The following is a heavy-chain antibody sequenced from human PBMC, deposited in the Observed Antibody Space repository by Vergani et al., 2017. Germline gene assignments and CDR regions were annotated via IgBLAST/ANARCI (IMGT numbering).Heavy chain of an antibody. CDR1: GITFKNAW. D-gene: IGHD6-19*01. V-gene: IGHV3-15*01. J-gene: IGHJ3*02. Sequence: EVQVVESGGGLIKPGGSLRLSCVVSGITFKNAWINWVRQAPGKGLEWIGRIRSKNDGGTADYAAPLKGRFPISRDDSKDSAFLLVNNLKTEDTAVYYCAKVGRSEVAGTFGAFDIWGQGTMVTVSS. CDR3: AKVGRSEVAGTFGAFDI. CDR2: IRSKNDGGTA.